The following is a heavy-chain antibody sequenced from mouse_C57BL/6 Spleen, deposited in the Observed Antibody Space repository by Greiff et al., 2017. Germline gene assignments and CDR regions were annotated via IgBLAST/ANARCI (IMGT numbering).Heavy chain of an antibody. J-gene: IGHJ2*01. V-gene: IGHV1-69*01. D-gene: IGHD1-1*01. Sequence: QVQLKQPGAELVMPGASVKLSCKASGYTFTSYWMHWVKQRPGQGLEWIGEIDPSDSYTNYNQKFKGKSTLTVDKSSSTAYMQLSSLTSEDSAVYYCARRDYGSSPFDYWGQGTTPTVSS. CDR2: IDPSDSYT. CDR1: GYTFTSYW. CDR3: ARRDYGSSPFDY.